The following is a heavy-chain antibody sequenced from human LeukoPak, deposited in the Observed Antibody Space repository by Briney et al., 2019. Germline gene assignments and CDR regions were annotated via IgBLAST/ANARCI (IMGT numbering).Heavy chain of an antibody. CDR3: AREYIALDAFDI. D-gene: IGHD5-12*01. CDR2: FDTSGST. V-gene: IGHV4-61*02. Sequence: SETLSLTCTVSGGSISSGNYYWSWIRQPAGKGLEWIGRFDTSGSTNYNPSLKSRVTISVDTSKNQFSLKLSSVTAADTAVYYCAREYIALDAFDIWGQGTMVTVSS. CDR1: GGSISSGNYY. J-gene: IGHJ3*02.